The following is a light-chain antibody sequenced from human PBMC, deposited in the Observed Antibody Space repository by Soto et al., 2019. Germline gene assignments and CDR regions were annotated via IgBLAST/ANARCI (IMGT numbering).Light chain of an antibody. CDR3: QQYNSYWGT. V-gene: IGKV1-5*01. CDR2: DAS. J-gene: IGKJ1*01. Sequence: DIQMPQAPSTLSASVGDRGTITCRASQSISSWLAWYQQKQGKAHKLLIYDASSLESGVPSRFSGSGSGTEFTLTISSLQPDEFATYYCQQYNSYWGTFGQGTKVDIK. CDR1: QSISSW.